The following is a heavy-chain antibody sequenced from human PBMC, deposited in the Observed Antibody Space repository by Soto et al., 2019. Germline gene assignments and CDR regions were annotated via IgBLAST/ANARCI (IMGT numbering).Heavy chain of an antibody. V-gene: IGHV1-69*01. D-gene: IGHD4-17*01. J-gene: IGHJ6*02. CDR3: AEMTTVTYYYYCGMDV. CDR1: GGTFSSYA. Sequence: QVQLVQSGAEVKKPGSSVKVSCKASGGTFSSYAISWVRQAPGQGLEWMGGIIPIFGTANYAQKFQGRVTITADESTSTAYMELSSLRSEDTGVYYCAEMTTVTYYYYCGMDVWGQGTTVTVSS. CDR2: IIPIFGTA.